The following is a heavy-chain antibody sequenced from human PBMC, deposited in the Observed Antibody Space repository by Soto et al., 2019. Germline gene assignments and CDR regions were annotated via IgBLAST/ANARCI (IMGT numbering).Heavy chain of an antibody. J-gene: IGHJ6*02. CDR1: GYTFTGYY. CDR2: INPNSGGT. Sequence: ASVKVSCKASGYTFTGYYMHWVRQAPGQGLEWMGWINPNSGGTNYAQKFQGRVTMTRDTSISTAYMELSRLRSDDTAVYYCARIRGGSYSYYYGMDVWGQGTTVTVSS. D-gene: IGHD1-26*01. CDR3: ARIRGGSYSYYYGMDV. V-gene: IGHV1-2*02.